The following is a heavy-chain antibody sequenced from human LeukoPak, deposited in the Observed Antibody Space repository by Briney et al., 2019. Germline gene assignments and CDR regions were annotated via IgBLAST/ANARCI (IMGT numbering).Heavy chain of an antibody. J-gene: IGHJ3*02. CDR3: ARDGRPFDI. CDR2: ISSSSSTL. Sequence: PGGSLRLSCAASGITFTSYAMSWVRQAPGKGLEWVAYISSSSSTLHYADPVKGRFTISRDNAKNSLYLQMNSLRDEDTAVYYCARDGRPFDIWGQGTMVTVSS. CDR1: GITFTSYA. V-gene: IGHV3-48*02.